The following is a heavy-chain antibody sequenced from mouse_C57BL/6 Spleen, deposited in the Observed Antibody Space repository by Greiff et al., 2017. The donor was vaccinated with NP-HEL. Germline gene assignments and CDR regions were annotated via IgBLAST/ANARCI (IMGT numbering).Heavy chain of an antibody. CDR3: ARSEGAMDY. J-gene: IGHJ4*01. Sequence: QVQLKESGAELVRPGSSVKLSCKASGYTFTSYWMHWVKQRPIQGLEWIGNIDPSDSETHYNQKFKDKATLTVDKSSSTAYMQLSSLTSEDSAVYYCARSEGAMDYWGQGTSVTVSS. CDR2: IDPSDSET. V-gene: IGHV1-52*01. CDR1: GYTFTSYW.